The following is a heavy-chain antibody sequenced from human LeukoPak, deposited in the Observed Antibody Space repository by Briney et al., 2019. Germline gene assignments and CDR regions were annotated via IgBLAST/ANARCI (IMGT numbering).Heavy chain of an antibody. J-gene: IGHJ4*02. CDR1: GGSFSSYY. CDR2: IYYSGST. Sequence: SETLSLTCAVYGGSFSSYYWSWIRQPPGKGLEWIGYIYYSGSTNYNPSIKSRVTISLDTSEDQFSLKLSSVTAADTAVYYCASFSDYGGNFFDYWGQGTLVTVSS. D-gene: IGHD4-23*01. V-gene: IGHV4-59*08. CDR3: ASFSDYGGNFFDY.